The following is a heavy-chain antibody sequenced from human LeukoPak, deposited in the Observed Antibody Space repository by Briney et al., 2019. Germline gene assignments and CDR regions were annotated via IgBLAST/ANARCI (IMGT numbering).Heavy chain of an antibody. CDR3: ARDFGNSYCSSTSCSDY. V-gene: IGHV3-66*02. CDR2: IYSGGST. J-gene: IGHJ4*02. Sequence: GGSLRLSCAASGFTFDDYGMSWVRQAPGKGLEWVSVIYSGGSTYYADSVKGRFTISRDNSKNTLYLQMNSLRAEDTAVYYCARDFGNSYCSSTSCSDYWGQGTLVTVSS. D-gene: IGHD2-2*01. CDR1: GFTFDDYG.